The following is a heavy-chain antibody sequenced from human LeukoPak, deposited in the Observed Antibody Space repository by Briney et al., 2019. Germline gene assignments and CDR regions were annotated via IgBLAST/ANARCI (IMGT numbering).Heavy chain of an antibody. V-gene: IGHV4-59*01. J-gene: IGHJ4*02. Sequence: SETLSLTCTVSGGSISSYYWSWIRQPPGKGLEWIGYIYYSGSTNYNPSLKSRVTISVDTSKNQFSLKLSSVTAADTAVYYCARAPRRGYYFDYWGQGTLVTVSS. CDR1: GGSISSYY. CDR2: IYYSGST. D-gene: IGHD3-10*01. CDR3: ARAPRRGYYFDY.